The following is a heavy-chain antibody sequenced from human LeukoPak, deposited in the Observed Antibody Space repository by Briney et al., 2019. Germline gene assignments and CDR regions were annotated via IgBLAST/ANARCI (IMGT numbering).Heavy chain of an antibody. V-gene: IGHV4-59*01. CDR2: IYYSGST. CDR1: GGSISSYY. CDR3: ATFDSYGFDY. Sequence: SETLSLTCTVSGGSISSYYWSWIRQPPGKGLEWTGYIYYSGSTNYNPSLKSRVTISVDTSKNQFSLKLSSVTAAGTAVYYCATFDSYGFDYWGQGTLVTVSS. D-gene: IGHD5-18*01. J-gene: IGHJ4*02.